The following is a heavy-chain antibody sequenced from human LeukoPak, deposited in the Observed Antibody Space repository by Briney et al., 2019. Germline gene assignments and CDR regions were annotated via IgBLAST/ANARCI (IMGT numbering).Heavy chain of an antibody. Sequence: GGSLRLSCAASGFTFSSYAMSWVRQAPGKGLEWVSAISGSGGSTYYADSVKGRFTISRDNSKNTLYLQMNSLRAEDTAVYYCAADCGGDCYSNYWGQGTLVTVSS. V-gene: IGHV3-23*01. CDR1: GFTFSSYA. CDR3: AADCGGDCYSNY. CDR2: ISGSGGST. D-gene: IGHD2-21*02. J-gene: IGHJ4*02.